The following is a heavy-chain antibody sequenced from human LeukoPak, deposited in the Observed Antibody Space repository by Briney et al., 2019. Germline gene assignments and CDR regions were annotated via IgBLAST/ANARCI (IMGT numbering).Heavy chain of an antibody. J-gene: IGHJ4*02. Sequence: SGTLSLTCAVSGYSISSGYYWGWIRQPPGKGLEWIGSIYHSGSTYYNPSLKSRVTISVDTSKNQFSLKLSSVTAADTAVYYCARRTVGATTNYFDYWGQGTLVTVSS. CDR3: ARRTVGATTNYFDY. CDR2: IYHSGST. CDR1: GYSISSGYY. V-gene: IGHV4-38-2*01. D-gene: IGHD1-26*01.